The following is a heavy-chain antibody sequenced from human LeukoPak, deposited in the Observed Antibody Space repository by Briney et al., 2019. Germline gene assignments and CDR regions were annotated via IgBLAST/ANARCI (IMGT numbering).Heavy chain of an antibody. CDR1: GYTFTNYG. J-gene: IGHJ6*02. V-gene: IGHV1-18*01. CDR2: ISAYNGYT. CDR3: VREVTMVRGVITFYHYNGMDV. D-gene: IGHD3-10*01. Sequence: ASVKVSCKASGYTFTNYGISWVRQAPGQGLEWMGWISAYNGYTNYAQIFQGRVTMTTDASTSIAYMELRSLRSDDTAVYYCVREVTMVRGVITFYHYNGMDVWGQGTAVTVSS.